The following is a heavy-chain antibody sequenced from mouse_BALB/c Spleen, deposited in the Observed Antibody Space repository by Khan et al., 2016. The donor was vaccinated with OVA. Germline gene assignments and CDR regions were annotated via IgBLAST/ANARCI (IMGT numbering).Heavy chain of an antibody. CDR3: ARSVTITTVVATDCDY. V-gene: IGHV3-2*02. Sequence: EVQLQESGPGLVKPSQSLSLTCTVTGYSITSDYAWNWIRQFPGNKLEWMGYIRYSGRTSYNPSLKHRISITRDTSKNQFFLQLNSVTTEDTATYYGARSVTITTVVATDCDYWGQGTTLTVSS. D-gene: IGHD1-1*01. CDR1: GYSITSDYA. CDR2: IRYSGRT. J-gene: IGHJ2*01.